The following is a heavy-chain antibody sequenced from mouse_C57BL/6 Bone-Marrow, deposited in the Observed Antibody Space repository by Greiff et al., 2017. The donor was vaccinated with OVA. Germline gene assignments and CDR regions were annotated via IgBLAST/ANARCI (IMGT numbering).Heavy chain of an antibody. J-gene: IGHJ2*01. D-gene: IGHD2-5*01. CDR1: GFNIKDDY. V-gene: IGHV14-4*01. CDR2: IDPENGDT. CDR3: TTLPCSNYVSLYYFDY. Sequence: EVQRVESGAELVRPGASVKLSCTASGFNIKDDYMHWVKQRPEQGLEWIGWIDPENGDTEYASKFQGKATITADTSSNTAYLQLSSLTSEDTAVYYGTTLPCSNYVSLYYFDYWGQGTTLTVSS.